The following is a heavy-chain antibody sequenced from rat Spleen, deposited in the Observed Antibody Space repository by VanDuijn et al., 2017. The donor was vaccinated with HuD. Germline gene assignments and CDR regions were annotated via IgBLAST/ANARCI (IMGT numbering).Heavy chain of an antibody. CDR3: AKVSILNYVYYGLGVMDA. D-gene: IGHD1-6*01. V-gene: IGHV5-25*01. CDR2: ITSGGSNT. CDR1: GFTFSSFA. Sequence: EVQLVESGGCLVQPGRSLKLSCAASGFTFSSFAMAWVRQAPKKGLEWVATITSGGSNTYYPDSVKGRFTISRDNAKSTLYLQMDRLRSEDTATYYCAKVSILNYVYYGLGVMDAWGQGASVTVSS. J-gene: IGHJ4*01.